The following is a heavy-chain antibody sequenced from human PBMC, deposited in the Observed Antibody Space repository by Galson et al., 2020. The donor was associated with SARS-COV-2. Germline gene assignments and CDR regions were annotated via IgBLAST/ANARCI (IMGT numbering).Heavy chain of an antibody. J-gene: IGHJ4*02. CDR1: GFTFSSYS. D-gene: IGHD5-18*01. CDR2: ISGTSTNI. V-gene: IGHV3-21*06. CDR3: TRERGYSYGYSDY. Sequence: GASLKLSCAASGFTFSSYSMNWVRQAPGKGLEWVLSISGTSTNIYYADSVKGRFTISRDNAKNSLYLQMNSLGTEDTAVYYCTRERGYSYGYSDYWGQGTLVTVSS.